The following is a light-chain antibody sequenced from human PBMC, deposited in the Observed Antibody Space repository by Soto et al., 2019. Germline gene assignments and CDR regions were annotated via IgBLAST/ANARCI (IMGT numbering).Light chain of an antibody. CDR1: QSVSSNY. Sequence: EIVLTQSPGTLSLSPGERATLSCRASQSVSSNYLAWYQQKPGQAPRPLIYGASSRATGIPDRFSGSGAGTDFTLTISRLESEEFAVYDGQQYGSSPWTFGEGTKVEIK. J-gene: IGKJ1*01. CDR3: QQYGSSPWT. V-gene: IGKV3-20*01. CDR2: GAS.